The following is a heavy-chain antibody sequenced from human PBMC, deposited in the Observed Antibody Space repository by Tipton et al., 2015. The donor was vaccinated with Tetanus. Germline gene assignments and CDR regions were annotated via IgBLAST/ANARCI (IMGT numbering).Heavy chain of an antibody. V-gene: IGHV1-18*01. D-gene: IGHD4/OR15-4a*01. CDR3: ARRPPPLTPDSYGMDV. CDR2: ISAYNGNT. Sequence: QLVQSGAEVKKPGASVKISCKASGYTFTSYGLTWVRQAPGQGLEWMGWISAYNGNTHYAQKLQGRVTMTTDTSTSTAYMELRSLRSDDTAVYYCARRPPPLTPDSYGMDVWGQGTTVTVSS. J-gene: IGHJ6*02. CDR1: GYTFTSYG.